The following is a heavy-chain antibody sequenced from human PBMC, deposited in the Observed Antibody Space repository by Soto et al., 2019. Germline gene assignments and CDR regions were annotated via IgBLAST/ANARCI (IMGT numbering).Heavy chain of an antibody. CDR1: NCSISTYY. Sequence: PSETLCVTCTVSNCSISTYYWNWIRQPPGKGLEWIGYIYYSGSIYYNPSLKSRVTLSVDTSNNQCSLNLTSVTAADTAVYYCARDRVYYGMDVWGQGITVTVS. D-gene: IGHD3-10*01. CDR2: IYYSGSI. CDR3: ARDRVYYGMDV. J-gene: IGHJ6*02. V-gene: IGHV4-59*01.